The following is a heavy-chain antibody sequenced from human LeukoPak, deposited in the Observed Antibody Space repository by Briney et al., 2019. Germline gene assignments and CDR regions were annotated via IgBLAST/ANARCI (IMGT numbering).Heavy chain of an antibody. V-gene: IGHV5-51*01. CDR1: GYSFTSYW. J-gene: IGHJ6*02. CDR3: ARAHYDFWSGYYIGTNYYYYYGMDV. D-gene: IGHD3-3*01. CDR2: IYPGDSDT. Sequence: GESLKISCKGSGYSFTSYWIGWVRQMPGKGLEWMGIIYPGDSDTRYSPSFQGQVTISADKSISTACLQWSSLRASDTAMYYCARAHYDFWSGYYIGTNYYYYYGMDVWGQGTTVTVSS.